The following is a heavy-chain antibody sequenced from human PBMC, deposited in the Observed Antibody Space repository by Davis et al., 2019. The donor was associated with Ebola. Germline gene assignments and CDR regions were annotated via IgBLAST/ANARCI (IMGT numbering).Heavy chain of an antibody. D-gene: IGHD3-16*01. V-gene: IGHV3-7*01. CDR3: ARGGAMRFDF. CDR2: MKEDGSVI. Sequence: GESLKISCVASGFTVSSNHMSWVRQAPGKGLEWVAKMKEDGSVIDYVDSVKGRFTISRDNAKSSLFLQMNNLRVEDTAVYYCARGGAMRFDFWGQGVLVSVSA. CDR1: GFTVSSNH. J-gene: IGHJ4*02.